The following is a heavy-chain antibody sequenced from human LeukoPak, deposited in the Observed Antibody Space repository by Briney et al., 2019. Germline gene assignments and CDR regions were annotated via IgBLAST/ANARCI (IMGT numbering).Heavy chain of an antibody. D-gene: IGHD6-13*01. J-gene: IGHJ4*02. CDR2: IYYSGST. V-gene: IGHV4-39*01. Sequence: SETLSLTCTVSGGSISSSSYYWGWIRQPPGKGLEWIGSIYYSGSTYYNPSLKSRVTISVDTSKNQFSLKLSSVTAADTVVYYCARLSSWYYFDYWGQGTLVTVSS. CDR1: GGSISSSSYY. CDR3: ARLSSWYYFDY.